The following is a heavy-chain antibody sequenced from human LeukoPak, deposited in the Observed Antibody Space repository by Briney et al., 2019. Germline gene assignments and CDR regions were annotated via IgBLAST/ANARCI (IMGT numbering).Heavy chain of an antibody. CDR3: ARKVSNYDILTGFYYYYYMDV. V-gene: IGHV1-69*06. D-gene: IGHD3-9*01. CDR2: IIPIFGTA. J-gene: IGHJ6*03. CDR1: GGTFSSYA. Sequence: SVKVSCKASGGTFSSYAISWVRQAPGQGLEWMGGIIPIFGTANYAQKFQGRVTITADKSTSTAYMELSSLRSDDTAVYYCARKVSNYDILTGFYYYYYMDVWGKGTTVTISS.